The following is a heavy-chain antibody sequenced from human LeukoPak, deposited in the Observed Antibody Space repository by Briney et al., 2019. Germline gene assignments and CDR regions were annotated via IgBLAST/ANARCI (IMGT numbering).Heavy chain of an antibody. CDR1: GGSISSSSCY. CDR2: IYYSGST. J-gene: IGHJ5*02. Sequence: KPSETLSLTCTVSGGSISSSSCYWGWIRQPPGKGLEWIGSIYYSGSTYYNPSLKSRVTISVDTSKNQFSLKLSSVTAADTAVYHCARQPLVPAAISQGRWFDPWGQGTQVTVSS. V-gene: IGHV4-39*01. CDR3: ARQPLVPAAISQGRWFDP. D-gene: IGHD2-2*02.